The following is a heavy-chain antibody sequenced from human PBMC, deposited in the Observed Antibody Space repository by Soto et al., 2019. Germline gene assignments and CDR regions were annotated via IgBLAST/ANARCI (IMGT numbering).Heavy chain of an antibody. CDR1: GGSFSSGGYY. CDR3: ARATSFSGHHGY. J-gene: IGHJ4*02. Sequence: SETLSLTCTVSGGSFSSGGYYWSWIRQLPGKGQEWIGYIYYSGSTYYNPSLKSRFTISLDTSKNQFSLKLSSVTAADTAVYYCARATSFSGHHGYWGQGTLVTVSS. CDR2: IYYSGST. V-gene: IGHV4-31*03. D-gene: IGHD2-8*02.